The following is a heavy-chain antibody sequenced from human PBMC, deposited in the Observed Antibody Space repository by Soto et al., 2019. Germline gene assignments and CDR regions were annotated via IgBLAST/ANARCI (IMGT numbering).Heavy chain of an antibody. D-gene: IGHD2-21*02. CDR3: ARERTVVTPGAYYFDY. CDR1: GGTFSSYT. J-gene: IGHJ4*02. V-gene: IGHV1-69*08. CDR2: IIPILGIA. Sequence: QVQLVQSGAEVKKPGSSVKVSCKASGGTFSSYTISWVRQAPGQGLEWMGRIIPILGIANYAQKFQGRVTITEDKSTSTAYMELSSLRSEDTAVYYCARERTVVTPGAYYFDYWGQGTLVTVSS.